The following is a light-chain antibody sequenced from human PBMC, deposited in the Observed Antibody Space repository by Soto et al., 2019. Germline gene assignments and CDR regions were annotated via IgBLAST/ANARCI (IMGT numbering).Light chain of an antibody. V-gene: IGLV2-14*01. J-gene: IGLJ2*01. CDR1: SSDVGGYNY. CDR2: DVS. Sequence: QSALTQPASVSGSPGQSITISCTGTSSDVGGYNYVSWYQQHPGKAPKLIIYDVSNRPSGVSNRFSGSKSGNTASLTISGLQAEEEADYYCSSYTSSSTLDVVFGGGPKLTVL. CDR3: SSYTSSSTLDVV.